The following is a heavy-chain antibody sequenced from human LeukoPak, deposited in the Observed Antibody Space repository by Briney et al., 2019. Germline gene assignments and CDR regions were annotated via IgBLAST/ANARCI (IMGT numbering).Heavy chain of an antibody. CDR1: GFTFGSFA. Sequence: GGSLRLSCEASGFTFGSFAMNWVRQAPGKGLEWVSAISGSGGSTYYADSVKGRFTISRDNSKNTLYLQMNSLRAEDTAVYYCAKDLSGWFPFSFDIWGQGTMVTVSS. CDR2: ISGSGGST. D-gene: IGHD6-19*01. V-gene: IGHV3-23*01. CDR3: AKDLSGWFPFSFDI. J-gene: IGHJ3*02.